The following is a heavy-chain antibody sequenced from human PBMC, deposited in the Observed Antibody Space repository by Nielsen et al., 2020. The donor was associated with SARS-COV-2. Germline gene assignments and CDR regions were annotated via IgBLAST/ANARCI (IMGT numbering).Heavy chain of an antibody. CDR2: ISYDGSNK. Sequence: GGSLRLSCAASGFTFSSYAMHWVRQAPGKGLEWVAVISYDGSNKYYADSVKGRFTISRDNSKNTLYLQMNSLRAEDTAVYYCAKDSVDTAPLDYWGQGTLVTVSS. V-gene: IGHV3-30-3*01. D-gene: IGHD5-18*01. J-gene: IGHJ4*02. CDR1: GFTFSSYA. CDR3: AKDSVDTAPLDY.